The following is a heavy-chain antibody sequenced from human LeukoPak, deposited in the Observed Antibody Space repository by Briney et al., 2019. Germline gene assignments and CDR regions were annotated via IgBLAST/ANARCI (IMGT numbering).Heavy chain of an antibody. CDR2: TSGSGSST. CDR3: AKIPDYGVWICFDY. D-gene: IGHD4-17*01. CDR1: GFAFSSYA. V-gene: IGHV3-23*01. Sequence: GVSLRLSCAASGFAFSSYAMSWVRQAPGKGLEWVSGTSGSGSSTYYADSVKGRFTISRDNSKNTLYLQMNSLRAEDTALYYCAKIPDYGVWICFDYWGQGTLVTVSS. J-gene: IGHJ4*02.